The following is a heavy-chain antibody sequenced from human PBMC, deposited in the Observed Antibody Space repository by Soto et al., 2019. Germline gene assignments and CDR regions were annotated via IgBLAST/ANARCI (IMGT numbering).Heavy chain of an antibody. CDR2: IGIAGDT. J-gene: IGHJ6*02. V-gene: IGHV3-13*01. Sequence: PGGSLRLSCAASGFTFRSYDMYWVRQAAGKGLEWVSAIGIAGDTYYQGSVTGRFTSSRDNAKNSLYLQMNSLRVGDTAVYYCARSSPDHQNIVVVPVASTGMDVWGQGTTVTVSS. D-gene: IGHD2-2*01. CDR1: GFTFRSYD. CDR3: ARSSPDHQNIVVVPVASTGMDV.